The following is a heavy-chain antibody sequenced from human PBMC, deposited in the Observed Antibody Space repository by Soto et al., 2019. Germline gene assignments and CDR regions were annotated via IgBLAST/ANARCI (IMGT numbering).Heavy chain of an antibody. J-gene: IGHJ6*02. V-gene: IGHV1-69*12. CDR3: ARVGAAAGTPEYYYGMDV. CDR1: GGTFSSYA. D-gene: IGHD6-13*01. Sequence: QVQLVQSGAEVKKPGSSVKVSCKASGGTFSSYAISWVRQAPGQGLEWMGGIIPIFGTANYAQKFQGRVTITADESTSTAYMELSSLRSEDTAVYSCARVGAAAGTPEYYYGMDVWGQGTTVTVSS. CDR2: IIPIFGTA.